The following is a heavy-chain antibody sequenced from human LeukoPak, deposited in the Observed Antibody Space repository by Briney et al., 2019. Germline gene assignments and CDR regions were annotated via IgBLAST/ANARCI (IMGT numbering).Heavy chain of an antibody. CDR1: GFTFSGSA. Sequence: PGGSLRLSCAASGFTFSGSAMHWVRQASGKGLEWVGRIRSKANSYATAYAASVKGRFTISRDDSKNTAYLQMNSLKTEDTAVYYCTRLVTQLEYYYYMDVWGKGTTVTVSS. D-gene: IGHD6-13*01. CDR3: TRLVTQLEYYYYMDV. CDR2: IRSKANSYAT. J-gene: IGHJ6*03. V-gene: IGHV3-73*01.